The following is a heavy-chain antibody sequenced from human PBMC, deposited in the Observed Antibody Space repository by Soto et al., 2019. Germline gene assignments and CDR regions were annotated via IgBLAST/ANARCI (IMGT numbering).Heavy chain of an antibody. V-gene: IGHV3-15*01. Sequence: PGRSMRLSCSAAGFTVTNAWMNWVRQAPGKGLEWVGRIKSKTDGGTTDFPAPVKGRFTISRDDSKNTLYLQMSSLKTEDTAMYYCTKEMRHSSGWYGAFDIWGQGIMVTGSS. CDR2: IKSKTDGGTT. J-gene: IGHJ3*02. CDR3: TKEMRHSSGWYGAFDI. D-gene: IGHD6-19*01. CDR1: GFTVTNAW.